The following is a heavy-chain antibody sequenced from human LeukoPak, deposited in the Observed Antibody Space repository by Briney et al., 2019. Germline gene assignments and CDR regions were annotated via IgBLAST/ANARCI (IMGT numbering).Heavy chain of an antibody. CDR1: GFTVSSNY. V-gene: IGHV3-66*01. CDR2: IYSGGST. J-gene: IGHJ4*02. Sequence: GGSLRLSCAASGFTVSSNYMSWVRQAPGKGLEWVSVIYSGGSTYYADSVKGRFTISRDNSKNTLYLQMNSLRAEDTAVYYCARARGSYYTYFDYWGQGTLVTVSS. CDR3: ARARGSYYTYFDY. D-gene: IGHD1-26*01.